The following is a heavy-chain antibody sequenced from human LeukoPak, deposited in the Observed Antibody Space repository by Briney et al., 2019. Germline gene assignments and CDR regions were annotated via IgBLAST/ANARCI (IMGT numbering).Heavy chain of an antibody. V-gene: IGHV1-2*02. Sequence: ASVNVSCKASVYTFTGYYMHWVRQAPGQGLEWMGWINPNSGGTNYAQKFQGRVTMTRDTSISTAYMELSRLRSDDTAVYYCARRFYSSSWFTFDYWGQGTLVTVSS. CDR3: ARRFYSSSWFTFDY. D-gene: IGHD6-13*01. J-gene: IGHJ4*02. CDR1: VYTFTGYY. CDR2: INPNSGGT.